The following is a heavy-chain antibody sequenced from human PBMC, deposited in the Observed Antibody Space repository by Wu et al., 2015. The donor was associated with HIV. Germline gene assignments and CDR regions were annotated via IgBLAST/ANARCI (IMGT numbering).Heavy chain of an antibody. CDR3: ARGYLVSRGSRDYYMDV. Sequence: QVQLVQSGAEVKKPGASVKVSCRTSGYTFTDEYINWVRQAPGQGLEWVGRINPNSGNRGYAQKFQGRVTFSKNTSISTAYMDLSSLTSADTAVYFCARGYLVSRGSRDYYMDVWGKGTTVTVFS. D-gene: IGHD1-26*01. CDR2: INPNSGNR. J-gene: IGHJ6*03. V-gene: IGHV1-8*01. CDR1: GYTFTDEY.